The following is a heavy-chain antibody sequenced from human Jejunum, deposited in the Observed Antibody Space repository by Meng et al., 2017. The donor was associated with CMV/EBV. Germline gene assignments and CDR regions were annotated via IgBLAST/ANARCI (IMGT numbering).Heavy chain of an antibody. CDR1: GFTFSNDW. D-gene: IGHD6-19*01. CDR2: IKEDGSEK. CDR3: ARSAPYVYSSPGV. J-gene: IGHJ6*02. Sequence: ASGFTFSNDWMNWIRQAPGKGLEWVAKIKEDGSEKYSVDSVKGRFAISRDNTKNSLYLPMNSLRAEDTAVYSCARSAPYVYSSPGVWGQGTTVTVSS. V-gene: IGHV3-7*01.